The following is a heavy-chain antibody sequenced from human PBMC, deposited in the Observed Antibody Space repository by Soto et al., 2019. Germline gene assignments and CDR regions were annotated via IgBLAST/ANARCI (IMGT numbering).Heavy chain of an antibody. V-gene: IGHV3-64*02. CDR1: GFTFSNYA. CDR3: ARLTTITQDFDY. Sequence: GGSLRLSCAASGFTFSNYAMHWVRQAPGKGLEFVSAINTNGGATYYADSVKDRFIISRDNSKNTLYLQMGSLRVEDMAVYYCARLTTITQDFDYWGQGTLVTVSS. J-gene: IGHJ4*02. D-gene: IGHD4-4*01. CDR2: INTNGGAT.